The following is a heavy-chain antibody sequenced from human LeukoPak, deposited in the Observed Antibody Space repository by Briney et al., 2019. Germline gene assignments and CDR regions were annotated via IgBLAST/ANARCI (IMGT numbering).Heavy chain of an antibody. CDR3: VRVVYCSGGTCSYYFDY. V-gene: IGHV3-23*01. D-gene: IGHD2-15*01. Sequence: GGSLRLSCXAXGFTFSSYAMSWVRQAPGKGLEWVSAISGSGGSTYYADSVKGRFTISRDNSKNTLYLQMNSLRVEDTAVYYCVRVVYCSGGTCSYYFDYWGQGTLVTVSS. CDR2: ISGSGGST. J-gene: IGHJ4*02. CDR1: GFTFSSYA.